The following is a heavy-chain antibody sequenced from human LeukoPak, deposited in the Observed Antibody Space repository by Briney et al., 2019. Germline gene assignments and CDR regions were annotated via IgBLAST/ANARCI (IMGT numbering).Heavy chain of an antibody. CDR1: GFTFSDYY. CDR3: ARDGGRALYAFDI. V-gene: IGHV3-7*01. J-gene: IGHJ3*02. D-gene: IGHD3-3*01. CDR2: IKQDGSEK. Sequence: GGSLRLSCAASGFTFSDYYMSWIRQAPGKGLEWVANIKQDGSEKYYVDSVKGRFTISRDNAKNSLYLQMNSLRAEDTAVYYCARDGGRALYAFDIWGQGTMVTVSS.